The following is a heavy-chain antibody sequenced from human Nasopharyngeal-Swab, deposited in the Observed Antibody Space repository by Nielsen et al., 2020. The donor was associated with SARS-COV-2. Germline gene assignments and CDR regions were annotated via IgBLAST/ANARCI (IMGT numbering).Heavy chain of an antibody. V-gene: IGHV4-61*01. Sequence: SETLSLTCTVSGGSVSRGSYYWSWIRQPPGKGLERIGYIYYSGSTNYNPSLKSRVTISVDTSKNQFSLKLSSVTAADTAVYYCAKEALKLWPHNWFDPWGQGTLVTVSS. D-gene: IGHD5-18*01. J-gene: IGHJ5*02. CDR1: GGSVSRGSYY. CDR3: AKEALKLWPHNWFDP. CDR2: IYYSGST.